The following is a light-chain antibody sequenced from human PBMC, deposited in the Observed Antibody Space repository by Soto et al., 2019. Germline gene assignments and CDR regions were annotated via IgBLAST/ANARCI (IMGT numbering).Light chain of an antibody. CDR3: QQYNSYPT. CDR2: DAS. J-gene: IGKJ3*01. V-gene: IGKV1-5*01. Sequence: DIQMTQSPSTLSASVGDRVTITCRASQSISSWLAWYQQKPGKAPKLLIYDASSLESGVPSRFSGSGSGTEFTLTISSLQPDDFAIYYCQQYNSYPTFGPGTKVDIK. CDR1: QSISSW.